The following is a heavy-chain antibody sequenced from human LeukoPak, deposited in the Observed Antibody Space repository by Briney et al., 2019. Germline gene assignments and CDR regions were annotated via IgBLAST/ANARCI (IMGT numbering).Heavy chain of an antibody. CDR3: VKEVRVGATRALDY. CDR1: GFTFSSYA. J-gene: IGHJ4*02. CDR2: FSSNGDST. Sequence: GGSLRLSCSASGFTFSSYAMHWLRQAPGKALECVSGFSSNGDSTFYADSVKGRFSISRDNSKNTLYLQVSSLRAEDTAIYCWVKEVRVGATRALDYWGQGSLVTVSS. D-gene: IGHD1-26*01. V-gene: IGHV3-64D*06.